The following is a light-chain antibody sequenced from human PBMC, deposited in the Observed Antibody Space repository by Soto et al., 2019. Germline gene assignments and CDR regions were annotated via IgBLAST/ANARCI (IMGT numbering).Light chain of an antibody. CDR3: SSYTSSSIFYV. Sequence: QSVLTQPASVSGSPGQSITISCTGTSSDVGGYNYVPWYQQHPGKAPKLMIYDVSNRPSGVSNRFSGSKSGNTASLTISGLQAEDEADYYCSSYTSSSIFYVFGTGTKVTVL. J-gene: IGLJ1*01. V-gene: IGLV2-14*01. CDR1: SSDVGGYNY. CDR2: DVS.